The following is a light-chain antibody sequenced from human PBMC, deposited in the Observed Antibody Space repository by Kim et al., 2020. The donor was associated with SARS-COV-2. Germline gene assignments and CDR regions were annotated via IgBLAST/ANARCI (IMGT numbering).Light chain of an antibody. CDR3: QSYDSSDVV. Sequence: GKTVTISCTRSRGSIASNYVPWYQQRPGSAPTTGIYENNQRPSGVPDRFSGSIDSSSKSASLTISGLKTEDEADYYCQSYDSSDVVFGGGTQLTVL. CDR1: RGSIASNY. V-gene: IGLV6-57*03. J-gene: IGLJ7*01. CDR2: ENN.